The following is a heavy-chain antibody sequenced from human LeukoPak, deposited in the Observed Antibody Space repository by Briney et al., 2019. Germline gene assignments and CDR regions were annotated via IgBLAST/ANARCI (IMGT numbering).Heavy chain of an antibody. CDR1: GGTFITYA. V-gene: IGHV1-69*04. J-gene: IGHJ4*02. CDR3: AKEMATIGGYFYFDY. Sequence: SVKVSCKASGGTFITYAISWVRQAPGQGLEWMGRIIPILGITNYAQKFQGRVTITADKSTNTAYMELSNLRSEDTAVYYCAKEMATIGGYFYFDYWGQGTLVTVSS. D-gene: IGHD5-24*01. CDR2: IIPILGIT.